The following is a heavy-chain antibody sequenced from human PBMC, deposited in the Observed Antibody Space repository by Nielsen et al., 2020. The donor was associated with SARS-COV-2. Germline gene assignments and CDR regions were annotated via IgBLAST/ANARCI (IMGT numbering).Heavy chain of an antibody. D-gene: IGHD3-16*01. CDR2: ISYSGST. Sequence: LRLSCTVSGGSISSGDYYWTWIRQPPGKGLDYIGYISYSGSTYYNPSLKSRVTISGDTSKNQFSLKLSSVTAADTAVYYCVRGGSYYDYWGQGSLVTVSS. CDR1: GGSISSGDYY. CDR3: VRGGSYYDY. J-gene: IGHJ4*02. V-gene: IGHV4-30-4*01.